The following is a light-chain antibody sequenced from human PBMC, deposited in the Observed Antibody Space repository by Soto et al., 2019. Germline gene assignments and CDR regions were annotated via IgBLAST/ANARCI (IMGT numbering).Light chain of an antibody. Sequence: DNQMTQSPSTVSASVGDRVTITCRASQSISSWLAWYQQKPGKAPKLLIYDASRLESGVPSRFSGSGSGTEFTLTISSLQPDYSATYYCQHYYSYWGTCGQGTKVEIK. CDR1: QSISSW. J-gene: IGKJ1*01. CDR3: QHYYSYWGT. CDR2: DAS. V-gene: IGKV1-5*01.